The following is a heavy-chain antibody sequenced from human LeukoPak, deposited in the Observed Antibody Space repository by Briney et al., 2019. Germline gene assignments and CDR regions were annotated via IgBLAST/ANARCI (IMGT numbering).Heavy chain of an antibody. CDR3: ARGSSGYDWDYFDY. CDR2: TYYRSSWFN. V-gene: IGHV6-1*01. D-gene: IGHD5-12*01. CDR1: GDSVSTNSAA. J-gene: IGHJ4*02. Sequence: SQTLSLTCVISGDSVSTNSAAWNWIRQSPSRGLEWLGRTYYRSSWFNDYAPAIKGRITINPDTSRNQFSLQLKSVTPEDTAVYYCARGSSGYDWDYFDYWGQGTLVTVSS.